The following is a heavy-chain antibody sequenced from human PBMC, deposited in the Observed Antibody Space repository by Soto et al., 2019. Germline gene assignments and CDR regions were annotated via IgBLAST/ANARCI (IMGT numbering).Heavy chain of an antibody. CDR2: INAGNGNT. Sequence: QVQLVQSGAEEKKPGASVKVSCKASGYTFSDYAIHWVRQAPGQRPEWMGWINAGNGNTKYSQKFKSSVTITRDTSASTAYMELSSPGSEATAVDYCGRGTPVWFDPWGQGTLVTVSS. D-gene: IGHD3-10*01. V-gene: IGHV1-3*05. CDR3: GRGTPVWFDP. CDR1: GYTFSDYA. J-gene: IGHJ5*02.